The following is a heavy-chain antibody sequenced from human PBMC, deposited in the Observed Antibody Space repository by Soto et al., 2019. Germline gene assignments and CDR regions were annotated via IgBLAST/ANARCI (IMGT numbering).Heavy chain of an antibody. CDR2: IYYSGST. V-gene: IGHV4-61*01. J-gene: IGHJ6*02. D-gene: IGHD6-6*01. CDR3: AGVAARPGYYGMDV. Sequence: QVQLQESGPGLVKPSETLSLTCTVSGGSVSSGSYYWSWIRQPPGKGLEWIGYIYYSGSTNYNPSLKGRGTISVDTSKNQFSLKLSSVTAADTAVYYCAGVAARPGYYGMDVWGQGTTVTVSS. CDR1: GGSVSSGSYY.